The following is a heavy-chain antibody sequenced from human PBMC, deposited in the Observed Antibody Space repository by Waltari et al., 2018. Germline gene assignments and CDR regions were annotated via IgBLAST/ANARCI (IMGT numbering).Heavy chain of an antibody. CDR3: AKDKEWFGELYYFDY. CDR2: ISWNSGSI. V-gene: IGHV3-9*01. CDR1: GFTFDDYA. Sequence: EVQLVESGGGLVQPGRSLRLSCAASGFTFDDYAMHWVRQAPGKGLEWVSGISWNSGSIGYADSVKGRFTISRDNAKNSLYLQMNSLRAEDTALYYCAKDKEWFGELYYFDYWGQGTLVTVSS. D-gene: IGHD3-10*01. J-gene: IGHJ4*02.